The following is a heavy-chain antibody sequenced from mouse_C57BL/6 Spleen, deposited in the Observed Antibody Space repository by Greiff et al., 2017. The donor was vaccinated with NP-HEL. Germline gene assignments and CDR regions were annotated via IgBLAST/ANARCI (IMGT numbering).Heavy chain of an antibody. J-gene: IGHJ3*01. Sequence: EVQLQQSGPELVKPGASVKISCKASGYTFTDYYMNWVKQSHGKSLEWIGDINPNNGGASYNQKFKGKATLTVDKSSSPAYMELRSLNSEESAVYYWAREGELGRGMGFAYWGQGALVTVSA. CDR1: GYTFTDYY. D-gene: IGHD4-1*01. CDR3: AREGELGRGMGFAY. CDR2: INPNNGGA. V-gene: IGHV1-26*01.